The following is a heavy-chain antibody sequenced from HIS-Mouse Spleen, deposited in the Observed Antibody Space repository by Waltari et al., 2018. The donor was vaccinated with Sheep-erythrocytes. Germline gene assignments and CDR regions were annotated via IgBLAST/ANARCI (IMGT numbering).Heavy chain of an antibody. CDR3: ERDEPHGDPFDY. Sequence: EVQLVESGGGLVKPGGSLRLCCAASGLTFSSSSLNWVRQAPGKGFRWVSAIISGSRCVYYADSVKGGFTICRDNAKNSWSLQMHGLLAEDTAVYYCERDEPHGDPFDYWGQGTLVTDSS. D-gene: IGHD2-21*02. CDR2: IISGSRCV. V-gene: IGHV3-21*01. CDR1: GLTFSSSS. J-gene: IGHJ4*02.